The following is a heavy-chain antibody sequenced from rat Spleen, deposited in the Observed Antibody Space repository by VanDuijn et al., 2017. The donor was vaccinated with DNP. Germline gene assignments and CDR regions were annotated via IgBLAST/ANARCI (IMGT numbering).Heavy chain of an antibody. D-gene: IGHD1-11*01. CDR2: ISYEGSST. CDR1: GFTFSDYY. CDR3: AKGPNFGGWSDYFDY. Sequence: EVQLVESGGGLVQPGRSMKLSCAASGFTFSDYYMAWVRQAPKKGLEWVASISYEGSSTYYGDSVKGRFTISRDNAKNTQYLQMDSLRSEDTATYYCAKGPNFGGWSDYFDYWGQGVMVTVSS. J-gene: IGHJ2*01. V-gene: IGHV5-22*01.